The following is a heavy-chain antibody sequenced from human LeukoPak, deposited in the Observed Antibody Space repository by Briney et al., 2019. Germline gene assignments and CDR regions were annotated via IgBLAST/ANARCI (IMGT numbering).Heavy chain of an antibody. Sequence: ASVKVSCKVSGYTLTELSMHWVRQAPGKGLEWMGGFDPEDGETIYAQKLQGRVTMTEGTSTDTAYMELSSLRSEDTAVYYCATDTYSGSYRWFDPWGQGTLVTVSS. CDR3: ATDTYSGSYRWFDP. V-gene: IGHV1-24*01. CDR2: FDPEDGET. CDR1: GYTLTELS. D-gene: IGHD1-26*01. J-gene: IGHJ5*02.